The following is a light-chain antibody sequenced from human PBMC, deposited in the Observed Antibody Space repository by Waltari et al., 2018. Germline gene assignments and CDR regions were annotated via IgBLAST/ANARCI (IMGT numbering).Light chain of an antibody. Sequence: DIQLTQSPSFLSGSVGDRVTITCRASQGISTYLAWYQQKPGKAPKLLIYCASTLQSGVPSRFSGSGSETEFTLTISSLQPEDFATYYCQKLTSYPLTFGQGTKVEIK. V-gene: IGKV1-9*01. CDR1: QGISTY. J-gene: IGKJ1*01. CDR2: CAS. CDR3: QKLTSYPLT.